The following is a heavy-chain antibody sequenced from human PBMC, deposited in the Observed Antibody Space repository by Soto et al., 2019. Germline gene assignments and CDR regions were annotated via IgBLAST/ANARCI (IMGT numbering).Heavy chain of an antibody. CDR1: GFTFSSYA. J-gene: IGHJ5*02. CDR2: ISGSGGST. Sequence: LRLSCAASGFTFSSYAMSWVRQAPGKGLEWVSAISGSGGSTYYADSVKGRFTISRDNSKNTLYLQMNSLRAEDTAVYYCAKDRRDGYSNYFGARTNWFDPWGQGTLVTVSS. D-gene: IGHD4-4*01. V-gene: IGHV3-23*01. CDR3: AKDRRDGYSNYFGARTNWFDP.